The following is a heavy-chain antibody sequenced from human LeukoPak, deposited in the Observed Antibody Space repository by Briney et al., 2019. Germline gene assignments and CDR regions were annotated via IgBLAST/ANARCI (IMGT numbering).Heavy chain of an antibody. CDR1: GFTFNNYW. CDR3: ARDLLTYYYDSSGHPEGGY. V-gene: IGHV3-74*01. D-gene: IGHD3-22*01. J-gene: IGHJ4*02. CDR2: INIDGSST. Sequence: GGSPRLSCAASGFTFNNYWMHWVRQAPGKGLVWVSRINIDGSSTSYADSVKGRFTISRDNAKNTLYLQMNSLRAEDTAVYYCARDLLTYYYDSSGHPEGGYWGQGTLVTVSS.